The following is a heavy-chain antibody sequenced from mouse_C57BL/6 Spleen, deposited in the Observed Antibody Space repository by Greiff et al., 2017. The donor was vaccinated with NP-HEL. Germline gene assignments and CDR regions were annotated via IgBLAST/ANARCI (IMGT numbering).Heavy chain of an antibody. J-gene: IGHJ2*01. CDR1: GFSFNTYA. Sequence: EVKVIESGGGLVQPKGSLKLSCAASGFSFNTYAMNWVRQAPGKGLEWVARIRSKSNNYATYYADSVKDRFTISRDDSESMLYLQMNNLKTEDTAMYYCVRHWYFDYWGQGTTLTVSS. V-gene: IGHV10-1*01. CDR2: IRSKSNNYAT. CDR3: VRHWYFDY.